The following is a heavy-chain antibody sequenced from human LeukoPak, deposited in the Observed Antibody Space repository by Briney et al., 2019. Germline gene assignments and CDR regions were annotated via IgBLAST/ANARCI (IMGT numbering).Heavy chain of an antibody. J-gene: IGHJ4*02. CDR1: GFTFSDNG. D-gene: IGHD3-22*01. V-gene: IGHV3-30*03. CDR2: ISYDGSNN. CDR3: ARESYYYDSSGYQRSLPVYY. Sequence: GRSLRLSCAAFGFTFSDNGMHWVRQAPGKGLEWVAVISYDGSNNYYADSVKGRFTISRDNSKNTLYLRLNSLRAEDTAVYHCARESYYYDSSGYQRSLPVYYWGQGTLVTVSS.